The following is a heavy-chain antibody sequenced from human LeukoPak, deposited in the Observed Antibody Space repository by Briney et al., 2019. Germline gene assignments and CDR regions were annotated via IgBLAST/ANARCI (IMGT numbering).Heavy chain of an antibody. J-gene: IGHJ6*03. V-gene: IGHV3-11*01. CDR2: ISSSGSTI. CDR3: ARGPSIAARNPHYYYYMDV. Sequence: GGSLRLSCAASGFTFSHYYMSWIRQAPGKGLEWVSYISSSGSTIYYADSVKGRFTISRDNAKNSLYLQMNSLRAEDTAVYYCARGPSIAARNPHYYYYMDVWGKGTTVTVSS. CDR1: GFTFSHYY. D-gene: IGHD6-6*01.